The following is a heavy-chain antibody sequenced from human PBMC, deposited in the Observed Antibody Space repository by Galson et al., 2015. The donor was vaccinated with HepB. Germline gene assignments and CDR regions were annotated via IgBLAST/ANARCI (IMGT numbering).Heavy chain of an antibody. V-gene: IGHV3-23*01. Sequence: SLRLSCAASGFAFSSYAMSWVRQAPGKGLEWVSAICGSGGSTYYADSVKGRFTISRDNSKNTLYLQMNSLRAEDTAIYYCAKDRGYTYGYVGYFDYWGQGTLVTVSS. J-gene: IGHJ4*02. CDR2: ICGSGGST. CDR1: GFAFSSYA. D-gene: IGHD5-18*01. CDR3: AKDRGYTYGYVGYFDY.